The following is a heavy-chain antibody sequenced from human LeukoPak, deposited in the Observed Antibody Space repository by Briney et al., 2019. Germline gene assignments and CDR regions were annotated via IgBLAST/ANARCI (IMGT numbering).Heavy chain of an antibody. V-gene: IGHV1-24*01. D-gene: IGHD5-18*01. J-gene: IGHJ4*02. CDR2: FDPEDGET. CDR1: VYTLTELS. Sequence: ASVKVSCKVSVYTLTELSMHWVRQSPGNGLEWWGGFDPEDGETIYAQKFQGRVTMTEDTSTDTAYMELSSLRSEHTAVYYCATDSYEGFHWGQGTLVTVSS. CDR3: ATDSYEGFH.